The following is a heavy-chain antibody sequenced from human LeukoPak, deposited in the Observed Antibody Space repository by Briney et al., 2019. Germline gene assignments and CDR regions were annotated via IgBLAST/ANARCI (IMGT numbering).Heavy chain of an antibody. V-gene: IGHV4-59*01. D-gene: IGHD5-18*01. CDR3: ARAGGGYSYDY. CDR2: IDYSGSA. Sequence: SETLSLTCTVSGGSISIYYWSWIRQPPAKGLEWIGYIDYSGSANYSPSLKSRVTISVDTSKSQFSLRLSSVTAADTALYYCARAGGGYSYDYWGQGTLVTVSS. J-gene: IGHJ4*02. CDR1: GGSISIYY.